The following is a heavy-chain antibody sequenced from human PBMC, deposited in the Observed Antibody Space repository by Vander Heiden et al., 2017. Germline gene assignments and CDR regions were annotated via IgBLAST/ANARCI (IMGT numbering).Heavy chain of an antibody. CDR1: GFTFSTYA. V-gene: IGHV3-23*01. CDR2: ISPSGKDT. D-gene: IGHD7-27*01. CDR3: TTDPNWPLDS. J-gene: IGHJ4*02. Sequence: EVQVLESGGGLLQPGGFLRPSCAASGFTFSTYAMGWVRQAPGKGLEFVSSISPSGKDTSYADSVKGRFTISRDNSKNTLYLQMNSLRVDDTAIYYCTTDPNWPLDSWGQGTLVTVSS.